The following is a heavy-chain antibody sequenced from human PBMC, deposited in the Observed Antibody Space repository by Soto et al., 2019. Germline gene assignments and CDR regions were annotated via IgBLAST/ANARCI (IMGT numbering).Heavy chain of an antibody. CDR1: GFTFSSYA. D-gene: IGHD6-13*01. CDR3: AREAWQQQQLTSRYYYYYYMDV. CDR2: ISGSGGST. Sequence: PGGSLRLSXAASGFTFSSYAMSWVRQAPGKGLEWVSAISGSGGSTYYADSVKGRFTISRDNAKNSLYLQMNSLRAEDTAVYYCAREAWQQQQLTSRYYYYYYMDVWGKGTTVTVSS. J-gene: IGHJ6*03. V-gene: IGHV3-23*01.